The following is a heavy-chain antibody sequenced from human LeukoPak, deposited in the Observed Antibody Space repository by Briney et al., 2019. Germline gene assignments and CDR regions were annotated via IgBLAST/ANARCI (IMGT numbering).Heavy chain of an antibody. CDR2: MNPNSGNT. D-gene: IGHD2/OR15-2a*01. V-gene: IGHV1-8*01. CDR1: GYTFTSYD. Sequence: ASVKVSCKASGYTFTSYDINWVRQATGQGLEWMGWMNPNSGNTGYAQKFQGRLTMTMNTSISTAYMELNSLRSEDTAVYYCARGHQFYLAASDYWGQGTLVTVSS. CDR3: ARGHQFYLAASDY. J-gene: IGHJ4*02.